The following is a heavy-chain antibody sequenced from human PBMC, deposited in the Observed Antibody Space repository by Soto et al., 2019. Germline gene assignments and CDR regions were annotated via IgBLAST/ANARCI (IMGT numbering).Heavy chain of an antibody. CDR2: ISYDGSNK. CDR1: GFTFSSYG. V-gene: IGHV3-30*18. CDR3: AKAGGGSSSSLYYYYGMDV. Sequence: QVQLVESGGGVVQPGRSLRLSCAASGFTFSSYGMHWVRQAPGKGLEWVAVISYDGSNKYYADSVKGRFTISRDNSKNPLYLQMNSLRAEDTAVYYCAKAGGGSSSSLYYYYGMDVWGQGTTVTVSS. D-gene: IGHD6-6*01. J-gene: IGHJ6*02.